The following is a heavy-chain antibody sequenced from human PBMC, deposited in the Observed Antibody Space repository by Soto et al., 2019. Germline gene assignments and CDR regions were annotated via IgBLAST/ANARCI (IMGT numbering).Heavy chain of an antibody. J-gene: IGHJ6*02. CDR3: ARHRDVVVVAATQVYYYGMDV. V-gene: IGHV5-10-1*01. CDR2: IDPSDSQT. CDR1: GYSFAGYW. Sequence: GESLKISCKGSGYSFAGYWITWVRQKPGKGLEWMGRIDPSDSQTYYSPSFRGHVTISVTKSISTAYLQWSSLKASDTAMYYCARHRDVVVVAATQVYYYGMDVWGQGTTVTVSS. D-gene: IGHD2-15*01.